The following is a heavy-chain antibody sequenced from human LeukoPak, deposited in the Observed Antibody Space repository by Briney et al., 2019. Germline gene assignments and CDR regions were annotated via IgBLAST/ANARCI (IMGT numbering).Heavy chain of an antibody. CDR1: GGSFSGYY. CDR2: INHSGST. CDR3: ARGHYDFWSGYYRGRRYFDY. Sequence: SETLSLTCAVYGGSFSGYYWSWIRQPPGKGLEWIGEINHSGSTYYNPSLKSRVTISVDTSKNQFSLKLSSVTAADTAVYYCARGHYDFWSGYYRGRRYFDYWGQGTLVTVSS. D-gene: IGHD3-3*01. J-gene: IGHJ4*02. V-gene: IGHV4-34*01.